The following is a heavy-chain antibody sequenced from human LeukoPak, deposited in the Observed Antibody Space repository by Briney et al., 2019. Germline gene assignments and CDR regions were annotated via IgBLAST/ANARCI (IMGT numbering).Heavy chain of an antibody. D-gene: IGHD3-22*01. CDR2: ISGSGGST. J-gene: IGHJ3*02. Sequence: PGGSLRLSCAASGFTFSSYAMSWVRQAPGKGLEWVSAISGSGGSTYYADSVKGRFTVSRDNSKNTLYLQMNSLRAEDTAVYYCAKVLRHYDSSGYSAPGRGVGDAFDIWGQGTVVTVSS. CDR1: GFTFSSYA. V-gene: IGHV3-23*01. CDR3: AKVLRHYDSSGYSAPGRGVGDAFDI.